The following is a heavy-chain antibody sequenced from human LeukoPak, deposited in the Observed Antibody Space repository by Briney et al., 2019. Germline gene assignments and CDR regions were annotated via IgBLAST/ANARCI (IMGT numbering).Heavy chain of an antibody. CDR2: IYPGDSDT. CDR3: ARHSVYCSGGSCYPDY. V-gene: IGHV5-51*01. CDR1: GYSFTSYW. Sequence: GESLKISCKGSGYSFTSYWIGWVRLMPGKGLEWMGIIYPGDSDTRYSPSFQGQVTISADKSISTAYLQWSSLKASDTAMYYCARHSVYCSGGSCYPDYWGQGTLVTVSS. D-gene: IGHD2-15*01. J-gene: IGHJ4*02.